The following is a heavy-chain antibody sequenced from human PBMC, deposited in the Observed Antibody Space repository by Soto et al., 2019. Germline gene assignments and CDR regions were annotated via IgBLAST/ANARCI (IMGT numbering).Heavy chain of an antibody. CDR2: IYYSGST. D-gene: IGHD3-9*01. CDR1: GGSISSGGYY. V-gene: IGHV4-31*03. CDR3: ARLLTYYDFLTGYQFWYFDL. J-gene: IGHJ2*01. Sequence: QVQLQESGPGLVKPSQTLSLTCTVSGGSISSGGYYWSWIRQHPGKGLEWVGYIYYSGSTYYNPSLESRVPISGDTSNNRFYLKRRPVTAADTSVYYCARLLTYYDFLTGYQFWYFDLWGRGLLVTVSS.